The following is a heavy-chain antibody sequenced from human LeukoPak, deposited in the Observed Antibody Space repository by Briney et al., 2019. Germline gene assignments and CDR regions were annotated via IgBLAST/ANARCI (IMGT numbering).Heavy chain of an antibody. Sequence: SETLSLTCSVSGGSISSSSYYWSWIRQPPGKGLEWIGYIYYSGSTNYNSSLKSRVTILVDMSKNQFSLKLSSVTAADTAVYYCARVGGGNRGSWFDPWGQGTLVTVSS. CDR1: GGSISSSSYY. D-gene: IGHD4-23*01. CDR3: ARVGGGNRGSWFDP. J-gene: IGHJ5*02. CDR2: IYYSGST. V-gene: IGHV4-61*01.